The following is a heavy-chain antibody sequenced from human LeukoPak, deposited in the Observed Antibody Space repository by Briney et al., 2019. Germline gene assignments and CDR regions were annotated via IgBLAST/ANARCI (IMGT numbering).Heavy chain of an antibody. V-gene: IGHV4-39*01. D-gene: IGHD3-10*01. CDR1: GGSISSSSYY. Sequence: SETLSLTCTVSGGSISSSSYYWGWIRQPPGKGLEWIGSIYYSGSTYYNPSLKSRVTISVDTSKNQFSLKLSSVTAAGTAVYYCARNMVRGVTIDYWGQGTLVTVSS. CDR2: IYYSGST. CDR3: ARNMVRGVTIDY. J-gene: IGHJ4*02.